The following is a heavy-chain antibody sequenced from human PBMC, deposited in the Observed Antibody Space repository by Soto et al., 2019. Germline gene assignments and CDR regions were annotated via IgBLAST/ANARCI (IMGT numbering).Heavy chain of an antibody. Sequence: SETLSLTCTVSGGSIISSSYYWGWIRQPPGKGLEWIGSIYYSGSTYYNPSLKSRVTISVDTSKNQFSLKLSSVTAADTAVYYCARDHYYDSSGYFYYYGMDVWGQGTTVTVS. CDR3: ARDHYYDSSGYFYYYGMDV. D-gene: IGHD3-22*01. J-gene: IGHJ6*02. V-gene: IGHV4-39*01. CDR2: IYYSGST. CDR1: GGSIISSSYY.